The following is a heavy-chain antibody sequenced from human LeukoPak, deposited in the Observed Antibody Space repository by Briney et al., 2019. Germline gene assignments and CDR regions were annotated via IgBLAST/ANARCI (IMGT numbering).Heavy chain of an antibody. CDR2: IKQEGSEK. CDR1: GFTFSSHW. Sequence: GGSLRLSCAASGFTFSSHWISSVRQAPGKGVEWVANIKQEGSEKYYVDSVKGRFTISRDNDKNSLYLQMNSLRAEDTAVYCCAREGDGYNSDAFDIWGQGAMVTVSS. V-gene: IGHV3-7*01. CDR3: AREGDGYNSDAFDI. D-gene: IGHD5-24*01. J-gene: IGHJ3*02.